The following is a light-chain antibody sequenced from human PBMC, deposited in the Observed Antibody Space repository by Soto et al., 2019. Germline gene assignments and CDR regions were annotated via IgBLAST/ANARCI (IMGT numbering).Light chain of an antibody. Sequence: QSALTQPASVSGSPGQSITISCTGTSSDIGGYYYVSWYQHHPGKAPKLLIYQVTNRPSRVSNRFSGSKSVNTASLTVSGLQAEDEADYYCSSHAGINNVVFGGGTKVTVL. CDR2: QVT. CDR3: SSHAGINNVV. V-gene: IGLV2-14*01. J-gene: IGLJ3*02. CDR1: SSDIGGYYY.